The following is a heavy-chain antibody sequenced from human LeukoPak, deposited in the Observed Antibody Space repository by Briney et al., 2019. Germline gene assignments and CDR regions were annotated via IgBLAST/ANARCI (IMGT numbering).Heavy chain of an antibody. Sequence: ASVKVSCKASGYTFTSYYMHWVRQAPGQGLEWMGIINPSGGSTSYAQKFQGRVTMTRDTSTSTVYMELSRLRSEDTAVYYCAREGHRDDYNSERFDYWGQGTLVTVSS. V-gene: IGHV1-46*01. CDR2: INPSGGST. CDR3: AREGHRDDYNSERFDY. J-gene: IGHJ4*02. CDR1: GYTFTSYY. D-gene: IGHD5-24*01.